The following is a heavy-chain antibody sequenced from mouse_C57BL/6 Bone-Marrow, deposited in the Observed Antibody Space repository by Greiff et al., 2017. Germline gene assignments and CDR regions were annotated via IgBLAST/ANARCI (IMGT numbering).Heavy chain of an antibody. CDR1: GYSITSDY. Sequence: VQLKESGPGLAKPSQTLSLTCSVTGYSITSDYWHWIRQFPGNKLEYMGYISYSGSTYYNPSLNSRISITRDTSKNQYYLQLNSVTTEDTATYYGARSHTYGSSPFDYWGQGTTLTVSS. CDR3: ARSHTYGSSPFDY. J-gene: IGHJ2*01. D-gene: IGHD1-1*01. V-gene: IGHV3-8*01. CDR2: ISYSGST.